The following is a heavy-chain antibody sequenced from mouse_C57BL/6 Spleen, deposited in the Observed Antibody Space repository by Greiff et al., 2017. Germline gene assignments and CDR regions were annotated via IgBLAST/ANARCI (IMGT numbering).Heavy chain of an antibody. CDR1: GYTFTSYW. V-gene: IGHV1-55*01. J-gene: IGHJ3*01. CDR2: IYPGSGST. CDR3: ARVAY. Sequence: QVQLQQPGAELVKPGASVKMSCKASGYTFTSYWITWVKQRPGQGLEWIGDIYPGSGSTNSNEKFKSKATLTVDPSSRTAYMQLSILTSEDSSFYYCARVAYWGQGTLVTVSA.